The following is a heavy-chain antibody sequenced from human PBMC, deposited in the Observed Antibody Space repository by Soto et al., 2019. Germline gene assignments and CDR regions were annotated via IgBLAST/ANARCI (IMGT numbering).Heavy chain of an antibody. V-gene: IGHV4-30-2*01. CDR3: ARDGDYYDSSGYYWRYFDY. J-gene: IGHJ4*02. D-gene: IGHD3-22*01. CDR1: GGSISSGGYS. CDR2: IYHSGSI. Sequence: PSETLSLTCAVSGGSISSGGYSWSWIRQPPGKGLEGIGYIYHSGSIYYNPSLKSRVTISVDRSKNQFSLKLSSVTAADTAVYYCARDGDYYDSSGYYWRYFDYWGQGTLVTVSS.